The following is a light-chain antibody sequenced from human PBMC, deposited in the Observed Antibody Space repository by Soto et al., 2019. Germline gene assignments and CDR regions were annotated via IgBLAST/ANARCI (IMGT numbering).Light chain of an antibody. Sequence: QTVVTQEPSFSVSPGGTVTLTCGLSSGSVSTSYYPSWYQQTPGQAPRTLIYSTNTRSSGVPDRFSGSILGNKAALTITGAQADDESDYYCVLYMGSALVFGGGTKVTVL. CDR2: STN. V-gene: IGLV8-61*01. J-gene: IGLJ3*02. CDR3: VLYMGSALV. CDR1: SGSVSTSYY.